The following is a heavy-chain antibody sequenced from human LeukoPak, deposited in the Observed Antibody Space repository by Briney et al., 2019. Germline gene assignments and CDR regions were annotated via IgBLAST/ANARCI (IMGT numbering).Heavy chain of an antibody. V-gene: IGHV1-2*02. Sequence: ASVKVSCKASGYTFTGYYMHWVRQAPGQGLEWMGWINPNSGGTNYAQKFQGRVTMTRDTSISTAYMELSRLRSDDTAVYYCARGVAVAGIYFDYWGQGTLVTVSS. CDR3: ARGVAVAGIYFDY. D-gene: IGHD6-19*01. J-gene: IGHJ4*02. CDR1: GYTFTGYY. CDR2: INPNSGGT.